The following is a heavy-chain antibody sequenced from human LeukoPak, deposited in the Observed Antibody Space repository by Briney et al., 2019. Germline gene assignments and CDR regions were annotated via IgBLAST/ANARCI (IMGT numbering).Heavy chain of an antibody. D-gene: IGHD3-3*01. J-gene: IGHJ4*02. CDR1: GGTFSSYA. CDR2: IIPIFGTA. V-gene: IGHV1-69*01. Sequence: SVKVSCKASGGTFSSYAISWVRQAPGQGLEWMGGIIPIFGTANYAQKFQGRVTITADESTSTAYMELSSLRSEDTAVYYCASGRVYYDFWSGYYTGVPYDYWGQGTLATVSS. CDR3: ASGRVYYDFWSGYYTGVPYDY.